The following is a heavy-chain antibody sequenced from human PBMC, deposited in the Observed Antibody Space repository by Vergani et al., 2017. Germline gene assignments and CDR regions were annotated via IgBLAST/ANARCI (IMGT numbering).Heavy chain of an antibody. CDR3: ATQGGGQLVLGFFPD. D-gene: IGHD6-6*01. V-gene: IGHV3-23*01. J-gene: IGHJ4*02. CDR1: GFTFSSYA. Sequence: EVQLLESRGGLVQPGGSLRLSCAASGFTFSSYAMTWVRQAPGKGLEWVSAISGSGGSTYYADSVKGRFTNSRDNSKNTLYLQMNSLRAEDTAVDYCATQGGGQLVLGFFPDWGQGTLVTVSS. CDR2: ISGSGGST.